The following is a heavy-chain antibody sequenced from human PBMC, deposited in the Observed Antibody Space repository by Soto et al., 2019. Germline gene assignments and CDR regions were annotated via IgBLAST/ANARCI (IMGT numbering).Heavy chain of an antibody. J-gene: IGHJ6*02. CDR2: IIPIFGTA. V-gene: IGHV1-69*13. D-gene: IGHD1-26*01. CDR1: GGTFSSYA. Sequence: ASVKVSCKASGGTFSSYAISWVRQAPGQGLEWMGGIIPIFGTANYAQKFQGRVTITADESTSTAYMELSSLRSEDTAVYYCARIVGATPPYYYGMDVWGQGTTVTVSS. CDR3: ARIVGATPPYYYGMDV.